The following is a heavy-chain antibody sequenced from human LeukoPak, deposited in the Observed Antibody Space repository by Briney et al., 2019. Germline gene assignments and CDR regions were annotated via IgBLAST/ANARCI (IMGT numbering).Heavy chain of an antibody. V-gene: IGHV3-53*01. CDR1: LFTVSSNY. J-gene: IGHJ4*02. D-gene: IGHD1-7*01. Sequence: PGWSLRLSYAPSLFTVSSNYMSWVRQAPGKGLEWVSVIYSGGSTYYADSVKGRFTISRDNSKNTLYLQMNSLRAEDTAVYYCARDYHRTFDYWGQGTLVTVSS. CDR3: ARDYHRTFDY. CDR2: IYSGGST.